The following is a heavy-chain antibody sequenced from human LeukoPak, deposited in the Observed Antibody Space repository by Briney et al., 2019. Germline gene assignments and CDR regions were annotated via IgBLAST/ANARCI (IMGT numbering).Heavy chain of an antibody. CDR2: IYDSGRT. V-gene: IGHV4-30-2*01. J-gene: IGHJ3*02. D-gene: IGHD3-3*01. CDR1: GGSISSGDYY. CDR3: ARGALTIFGVPRGAFDI. Sequence: SQTLSLTCTVSGGSISSGDYYWNWIRQPPGKGLEWIGYIYDSGRTDFNPSLKSRVTISVDTSKNQFSLKLSSVTAADTAVYYCARGALTIFGVPRGAFDIWGQGTMVTVSS.